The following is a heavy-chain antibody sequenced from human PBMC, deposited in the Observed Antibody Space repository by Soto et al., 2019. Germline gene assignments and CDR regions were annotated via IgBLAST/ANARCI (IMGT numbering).Heavy chain of an antibody. V-gene: IGHV3-23*01. Sequence: PGGPLRPSFAASEFTFSSYAMSWVRQAPGKGLEWVSAISDNGGRTYYADSVKGRFTISRDNSKNTLYLQMNSLRAEDTAVYYCATPGRTAMGYFDYWGQGTLVTVSS. CDR2: ISDNGGRT. CDR1: EFTFSSYA. J-gene: IGHJ4*02. D-gene: IGHD5-18*01. CDR3: ATPGRTAMGYFDY.